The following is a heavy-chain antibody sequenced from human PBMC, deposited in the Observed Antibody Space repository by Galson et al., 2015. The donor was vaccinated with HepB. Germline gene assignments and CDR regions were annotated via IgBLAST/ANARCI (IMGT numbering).Heavy chain of an antibody. D-gene: IGHD2-2*02. CDR1: GGTFSSYA. J-gene: IGHJ6*02. Sequence: SVKVSCKASGGTFSSYAISWVRQAPGQGLEWMGGIIPIFGTANYAQKFQGRVTITADESTSTAYMELSSLRSEDTAVYYCARWVEYCSSTSCYTGPKNIPQTYYYYGMDVWGQGTTVTVSS. V-gene: IGHV1-69*13. CDR2: IIPIFGTA. CDR3: ARWVEYCSSTSCYTGPKNIPQTYYYYGMDV.